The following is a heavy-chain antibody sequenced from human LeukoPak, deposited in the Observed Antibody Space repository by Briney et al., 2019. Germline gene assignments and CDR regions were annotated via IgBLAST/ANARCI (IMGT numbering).Heavy chain of an antibody. Sequence: PGRSLRLSCAASGFTFSYYGMHWVRQAPGKGLEWVALIWSDGSNTYYADSVKGRFTISRDSSKNTLYLQMNSLRAEDTAVYYCARDPYALWFGEAPEYNWFDPWGQGTLVTVSS. CDR1: GFTFSYYG. D-gene: IGHD3-10*01. CDR2: IWSDGSNT. CDR3: ARDPYALWFGEAPEYNWFDP. V-gene: IGHV3-33*01. J-gene: IGHJ5*02.